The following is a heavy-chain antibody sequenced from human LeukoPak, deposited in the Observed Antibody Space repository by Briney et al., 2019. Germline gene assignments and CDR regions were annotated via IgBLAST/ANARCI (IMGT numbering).Heavy chain of an antibody. Sequence: ASVEVSCKLSGNTLTEFSMHWVRQAPGKGLEWMGGFDPEDGKTIYAQKCQGRVTMTEDTSTDTAYMELSSLRSEDTAVYYCATAGDAIDSVMIWDFWGQGTLVTVSS. J-gene: IGHJ4*02. CDR2: FDPEDGKT. D-gene: IGHD3/OR15-3a*01. V-gene: IGHV1-24*01. CDR3: ATAGDAIDSVMIWDF. CDR1: GNTLTEFS.